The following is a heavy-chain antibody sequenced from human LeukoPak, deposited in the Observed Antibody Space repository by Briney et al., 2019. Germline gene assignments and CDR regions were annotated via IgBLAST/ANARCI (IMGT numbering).Heavy chain of an antibody. J-gene: IGHJ4*02. CDR1: EFTFSSYG. CDR2: IRYDGSNK. Sequence: GGSLRLSCAASEFTFSSYGTHWVRQAPGKGLEWAAFIRYDGSNKYYADSVKGRFTISRDNSKNTLYLQMNSLRAEDTAVYYCAKGSSAWYGACVDYWGQGTLVTVSS. V-gene: IGHV3-30*02. CDR3: AKGSSAWYGACVDY. D-gene: IGHD6-19*01.